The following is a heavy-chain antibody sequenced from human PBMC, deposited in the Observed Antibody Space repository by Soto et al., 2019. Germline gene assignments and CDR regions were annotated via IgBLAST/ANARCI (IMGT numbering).Heavy chain of an antibody. J-gene: IGHJ4*02. CDR1: GGSISSGGYY. CDR2: IYYSGST. D-gene: IGHD5-12*01. V-gene: IGHV4-31*02. CDR3: ARVDGYNYLSFDY. Sequence: SETLSLTXTVSGGSISSGGYYWSWIRQHPGKGLEWIGYIYYSGSTYYNPSLKSRVTISVDTSKDQFSLKLSSVTAADTDVYYCARVDGYNYLSFDYWGQGTLVTVSS.